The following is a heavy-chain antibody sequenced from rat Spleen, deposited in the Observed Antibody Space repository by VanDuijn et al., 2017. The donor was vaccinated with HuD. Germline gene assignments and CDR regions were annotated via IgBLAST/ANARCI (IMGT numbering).Heavy chain of an antibody. CDR1: GFTFNNYW. J-gene: IGHJ2*01. V-gene: IGHV5-31*01. Sequence: EVQLVESGGGLVQPGRSLKLSCVASGFTFNNYWMSWIRQAPGKGLEWVASITNTGGSIYYPDSVKGRFTISRDNAQNTLYLQMNSLRSEDTATYYCTRSKRSFITMMVANGYYFDYWGQGVMVTVSS. CDR3: TRSKRSFITMMVANGYYFDY. CDR2: ITNTGGSI. D-gene: IGHD1-12*02.